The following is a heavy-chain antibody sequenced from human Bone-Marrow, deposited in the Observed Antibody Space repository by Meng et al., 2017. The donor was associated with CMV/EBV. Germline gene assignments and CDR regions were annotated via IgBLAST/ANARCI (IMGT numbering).Heavy chain of an antibody. J-gene: IGHJ2*01. CDR2: IYYSGST. Sequence: SETLSLTCTVSGGSISSYYWNWIRQPPGKGLEWMGSIYYSGSTYYNPSLKSRVTISVDTSKNQFSLKLSSVTAADTAVYYCARDKSGGKSSWYFDLWGRGTLVTVYS. CDR1: GGSISSYY. V-gene: IGHV4-59*12. CDR3: ARDKSGGKSSWYFDL. D-gene: IGHD2-15*01.